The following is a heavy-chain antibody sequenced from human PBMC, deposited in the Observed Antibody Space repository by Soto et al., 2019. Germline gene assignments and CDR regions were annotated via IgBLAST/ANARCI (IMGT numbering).Heavy chain of an antibody. CDR2: ISYDGSNK. D-gene: IGHD3-16*01. Sequence: GGSLRLSCAASGFTFSSYAMHWVRQAPGKGLEWVAVISYDGSNKYYADSVKGRFTISRDNSKNTLYLQMNSLRAEDTAVYYCARDRSLAGDVLGENDYWGQGTLVTVSS. CDR1: GFTFSSYA. V-gene: IGHV3-30-3*01. CDR3: ARDRSLAGDVLGENDY. J-gene: IGHJ4*02.